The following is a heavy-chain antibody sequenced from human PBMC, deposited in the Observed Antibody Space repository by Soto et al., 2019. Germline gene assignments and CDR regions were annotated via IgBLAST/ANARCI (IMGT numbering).Heavy chain of an antibody. Sequence: QVQLVQSGAEVKKPGSSVKVSCKASGGTFSSCAISWVRQAPGQGLEWVGGIIPIFGTANYAQKFQGRVTITADESTSPAYTLLSTMRSEDTAAYHCARTGGNPQFDYWGQESLVTVSS. CDR1: GGTFSSCA. J-gene: IGHJ4*02. CDR3: ARTGGNPQFDY. CDR2: IIPIFGTA. D-gene: IGHD2-8*02. V-gene: IGHV1-69*01.